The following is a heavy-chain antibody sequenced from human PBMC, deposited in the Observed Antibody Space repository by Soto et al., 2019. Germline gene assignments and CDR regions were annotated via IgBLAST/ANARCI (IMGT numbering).Heavy chain of an antibody. CDR2: ISWDGGST. D-gene: IGHD6-13*01. Sequence: DVQLVESGGVVVQPGGSLRLSCAASGFTFDDYTMHWVRQAPGKGLEWVSLISWDGGSTYYADSVKGRFTISRDNSKNSLYLQMNSLRTEDTALYYCAKESIAAAGTSEYYYYGMDVWGQGTTVTVSS. CDR3: AKESIAAAGTSEYYYYGMDV. V-gene: IGHV3-43*01. CDR1: GFTFDDYT. J-gene: IGHJ6*02.